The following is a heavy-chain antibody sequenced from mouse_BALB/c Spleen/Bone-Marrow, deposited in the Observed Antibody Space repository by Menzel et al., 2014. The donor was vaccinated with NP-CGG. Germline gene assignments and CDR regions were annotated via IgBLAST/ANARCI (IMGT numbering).Heavy chain of an antibody. CDR2: IYPGDGDT. J-gene: IGHJ3*01. V-gene: IGHV1-87*01. D-gene: IGHD1-1*01. CDR3: ARSIYYYGSSPFAY. Sequence: LQQSGAELARPGASVKLSCKASGYTFTSYWMQWAKQRPVQGLEWIGAIYPGDGDTRCTQKFKGKATLTTDKSSSTAYMQLISLASEDSAVYYCARSIYYYGSSPFAYWGQGTLVTFSA. CDR1: GYTFTSYW.